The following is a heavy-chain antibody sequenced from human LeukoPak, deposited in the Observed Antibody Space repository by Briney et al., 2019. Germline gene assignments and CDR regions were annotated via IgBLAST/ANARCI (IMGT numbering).Heavy chain of an antibody. V-gene: IGHV3-30-3*01. Sequence: QPGRSLRLFCAASGFTFSSYTMHWVRQAPGKGLDWVTIISYDGSNEYYATSVKGRFTISRDNSRNTVFLQMNSLRDEDTAVYYCARGSTHGSSGYLRPFDYWGRGTLVTVSS. CDR2: ISYDGSNE. J-gene: IGHJ4*02. CDR1: GFTFSSYT. D-gene: IGHD3-22*01. CDR3: ARGSTHGSSGYLRPFDY.